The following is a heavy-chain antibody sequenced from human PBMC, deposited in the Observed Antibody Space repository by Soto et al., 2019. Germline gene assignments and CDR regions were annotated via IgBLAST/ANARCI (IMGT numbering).Heavy chain of an antibody. Sequence: GGSLRLSCAASGFTFSSYGMHWVRQAPGKGLEWVAVISYDGSNKFYADSVKGRFTISRDSTKQTLYLQMNSLRAEDTAVYYCARSVYDILTGYRAAFDIWGQGTMVTVSS. CDR1: GFTFSSYG. V-gene: IGHV3-30*03. J-gene: IGHJ3*02. D-gene: IGHD3-9*01. CDR3: ARSVYDILTGYRAAFDI. CDR2: ISYDGSNK.